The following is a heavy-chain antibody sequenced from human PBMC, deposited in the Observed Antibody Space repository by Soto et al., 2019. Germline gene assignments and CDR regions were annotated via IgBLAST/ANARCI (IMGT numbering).Heavy chain of an antibody. D-gene: IGHD3-22*01. CDR3: ARDRLPYYYDSSGYLFDP. Sequence: LRLSCAASGFTFSSYSMNWVRQAPGKGLEWVSSISSSSSYIYYADSVKGRFTISRDNAKNSLYLQMNSLRAEDTAVYYCARDRLPYYYDSSGYLFDPWGQGTLVTVSS. CDR2: ISSSSSYI. CDR1: GFTFSSYS. V-gene: IGHV3-21*01. J-gene: IGHJ5*02.